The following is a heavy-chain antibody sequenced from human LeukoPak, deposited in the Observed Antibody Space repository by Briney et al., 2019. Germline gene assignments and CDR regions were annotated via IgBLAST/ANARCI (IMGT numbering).Heavy chain of an antibody. V-gene: IGHV1-2*02. CDR2: INPNSGGT. CDR3: ARGRSLYGSYYYYMDV. Sequence: GASVKVSCKASGYTFTGYYMHWVRQAPGQGLEWMGWINPNSGGTNYAQKFQGRVTMTRDTSISTAYMELSSLRSEDTAVYYCARGRSLYGSYYYYMDVWGKGTTVTVSS. D-gene: IGHD3-16*01. CDR1: GYTFTGYY. J-gene: IGHJ6*03.